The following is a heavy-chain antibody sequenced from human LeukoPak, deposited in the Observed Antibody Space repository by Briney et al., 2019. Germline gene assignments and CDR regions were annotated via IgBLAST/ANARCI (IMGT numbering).Heavy chain of an antibody. CDR3: ARGHSSGRDYYFDT. D-gene: IGHD6-19*01. V-gene: IGHV1-18*01. Sequence: ASVKVSCKTSGYTFATYSINWVRQAPGQGLEWMGWISGYSGSTNYAQKLQGRVTMTTDTSTTTAYMELRSLKSDDTAVYYRARGHSSGRDYYFDTWGQGTLVTVSS. J-gene: IGHJ4*02. CDR1: GYTFATYS. CDR2: ISGYSGST.